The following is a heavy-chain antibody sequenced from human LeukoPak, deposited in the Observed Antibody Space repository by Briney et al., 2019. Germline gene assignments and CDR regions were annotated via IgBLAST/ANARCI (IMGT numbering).Heavy chain of an antibody. Sequence: PGGSLRLSCAASGFTFSSYSMNWVRQAPGKGLEWVSSISSSSSYIYYADSVKGRFTISRDNAKNSLYLQMNSLRAEDTAVYYCARATYCTSTICYPYWFDYWGQGTLVTVSS. CDR1: GFTFSSYS. D-gene: IGHD2-2*01. CDR3: ARATYCTSTICYPYWFDY. J-gene: IGHJ4*02. V-gene: IGHV3-21*01. CDR2: ISSSSSYI.